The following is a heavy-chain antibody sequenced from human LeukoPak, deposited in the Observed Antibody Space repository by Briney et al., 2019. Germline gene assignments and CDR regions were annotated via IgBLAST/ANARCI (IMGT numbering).Heavy chain of an antibody. CDR3: ATQQSLLEPRFDY. J-gene: IGHJ4*02. CDR1: GYTLTELS. V-gene: IGHV1-24*01. Sequence: GASVKVSCKVSGYTLTELSMLWVRQAPGKGLEWMGGFDPEDGETIYAQKFQGRVTMTEDTSTDTAYMELSSLRSEDTAVYYCATQQSLLEPRFDYWGQGTLVTVSS. CDR2: FDPEDGET. D-gene: IGHD1-1*01.